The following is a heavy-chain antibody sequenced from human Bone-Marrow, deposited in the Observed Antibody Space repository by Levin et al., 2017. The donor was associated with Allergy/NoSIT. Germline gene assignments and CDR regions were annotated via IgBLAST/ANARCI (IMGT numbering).Heavy chain of an antibody. J-gene: IGHJ3*01. CDR2: ISTDGSDT. Sequence: GESLKISCAASGFTFSDYWTHWVRQAPGKGLVWVSRISTDGSDTNYADSVKGRFTISRDNAKNTLYLQMNSLRAEDTAVYSCARAVAGLSRSFDLWGQGTMVTVSS. D-gene: IGHD6-19*01. V-gene: IGHV3-74*01. CDR1: GFTFSDYW. CDR3: ARAVAGLSRSFDL.